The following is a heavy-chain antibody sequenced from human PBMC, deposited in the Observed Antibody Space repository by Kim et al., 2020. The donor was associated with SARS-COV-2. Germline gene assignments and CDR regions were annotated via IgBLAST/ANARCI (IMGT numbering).Heavy chain of an antibody. CDR2: FDPEDGET. CDR3: ATAPLPIAPSSSYLGMDV. J-gene: IGHJ6*02. V-gene: IGHV1-24*01. Sequence: VKVSCKVSGYTLTELSMHWVRQAPGKGLEWMGGFDPEDGETIYAQKFQGRVTMTEDTSTDTAYMELSSLRSEDTAVYYCATAPLPIAPSSSYLGMDVWGQGTTVTVSS. D-gene: IGHD6-6*01. CDR1: GYTLTELS.